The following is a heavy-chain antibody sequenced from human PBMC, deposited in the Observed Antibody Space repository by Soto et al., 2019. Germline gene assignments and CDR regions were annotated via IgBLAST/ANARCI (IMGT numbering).Heavy chain of an antibody. D-gene: IGHD4-4*01. V-gene: IGHV4-39*01. CDR2: IDYSGTA. J-gene: IGHJ4*02. CDR3: ARTTGRHLDF. Sequence: PSETLSLTCTVSYGSISVSNVFLCWVRQPPGKGLELIGNIDYSGTAYFNPSLGTRVTFPVDTSKNQFSLTLYSVTAADTAVYYCARTTGRHLDFWGQGILVTVSS. CDR1: YGSISVSNVF.